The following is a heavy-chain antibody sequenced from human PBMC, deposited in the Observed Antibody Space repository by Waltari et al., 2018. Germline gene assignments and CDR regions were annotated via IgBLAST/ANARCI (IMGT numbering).Heavy chain of an antibody. CDR2: INTNPRNP. CDR3: AREVVPPARVVVNWFDP. V-gene: IGHV7-4-1*02. CDR1: GYSFTNYA. J-gene: IGHJ5*02. Sequence: QVQLVQSGSELKKPGASVKVSCKASGYSFTNYAINWIRQAPGQGLELMGWINTNPRNPVYVQGITGRCVFSLDTSVNTAYLQINSLKAEDTAVYFCAREVVPPARVVVNWFDPWGHGTLVTVSS. D-gene: IGHD2-2*01.